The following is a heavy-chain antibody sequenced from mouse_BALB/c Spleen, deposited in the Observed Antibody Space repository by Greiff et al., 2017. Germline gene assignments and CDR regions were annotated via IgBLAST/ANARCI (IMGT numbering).Heavy chain of an antibody. CDR1: GFSLTSYG. J-gene: IGHJ4*01. Sequence: VQGVESGPGLVQPSQSLSITCTVSGFSLTSYGVHWVRQSPGKGLEWLGVIWSGGSTDYNAAFISRLSISKDNSKSQVFFKMNSLQANDTAIYYCARRGYYGSSPYYYAMDYWGQGTSVTVSS. CDR3: ARRGYYGSSPYYYAMDY. D-gene: IGHD1-1*01. CDR2: IWSGGST. V-gene: IGHV2-2*02.